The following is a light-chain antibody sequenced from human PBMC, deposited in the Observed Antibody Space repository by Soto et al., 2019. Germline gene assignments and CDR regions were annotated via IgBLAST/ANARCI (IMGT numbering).Light chain of an antibody. Sequence: QSVLTQPPSVSGAPGQRVTISCTESSSNIGAGYDVHWYQQLPGTAPKLLIDANSNRPSGFPDRFSGAKSGASAALAITGRQAEDEAAYYCQAYDSSLRAGVFGGGTKLTVL. V-gene: IGLV1-40*01. CDR2: ANS. CDR3: QAYDSSLRAGV. CDR1: SSNIGAGYD. J-gene: IGLJ3*02.